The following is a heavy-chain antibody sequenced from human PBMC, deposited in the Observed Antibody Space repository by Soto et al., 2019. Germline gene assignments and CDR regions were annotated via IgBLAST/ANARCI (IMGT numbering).Heavy chain of an antibody. CDR1: GGVISSSKFY. J-gene: IGHJ5*02. Sequence: LSGTPSPPPTLSGGVISSSKFYRGWVRPPPGKGLEWIGSIYYSGSTYYNPSLKSRVTISVDTSKNQFSLKLSSVTAADTAVYYCARHSLVATISSWFDPWGQGTLVTVSS. V-gene: IGHV4-39*01. D-gene: IGHD5-12*01. CDR3: ARHSLVATISSWFDP. CDR2: IYYSGST.